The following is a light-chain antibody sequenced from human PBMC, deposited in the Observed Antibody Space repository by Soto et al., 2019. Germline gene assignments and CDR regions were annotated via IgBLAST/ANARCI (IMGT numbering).Light chain of an antibody. CDR3: QQCSGSPWT. J-gene: IGKJ1*01. CDR1: QSLSSSY. CDR2: AAS. V-gene: IGKV3-20*01. Sequence: EVVLTQSPGPLSLSPGERATLSCRASQSLSSSYLAWYQQKPGQAPRLLIHAASSRATGIPERFSGSGSGTDFTLTIRRLEPDDDAVYYCQQCSGSPWTFGQGTKVEIK.